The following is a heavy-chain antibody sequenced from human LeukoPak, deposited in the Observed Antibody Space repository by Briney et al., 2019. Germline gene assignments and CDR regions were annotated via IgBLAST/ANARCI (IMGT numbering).Heavy chain of an antibody. J-gene: IGHJ4*02. Sequence: PGGSLRLSCAASGFTFSSHAMAWVRQVPGKGLEWVSGINDSGDTTFYADSAKGRFTISRDNSKNTLCLQMNSLRAEDTAVYYCAKDMQQWVLGTLDFWGQGTLVTVSS. V-gene: IGHV3-23*01. D-gene: IGHD6-19*01. CDR2: INDSGDTT. CDR1: GFTFSSHA. CDR3: AKDMQQWVLGTLDF.